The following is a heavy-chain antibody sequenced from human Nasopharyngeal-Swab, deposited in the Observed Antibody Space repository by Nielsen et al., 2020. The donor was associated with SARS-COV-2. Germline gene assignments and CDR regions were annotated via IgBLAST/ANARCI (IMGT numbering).Heavy chain of an antibody. J-gene: IGHJ5*02. Sequence: ASVKVSCKASGYTFTSYAMHWVRQAPGQRLEWMGWINAGNGNTKYSQKFQGRVTITRDTSASTAYMEPSSLRSEDTAVYYCARVSTYNWFDPWGQGTLVTVSS. CDR2: INAGNGNT. V-gene: IGHV1-3*01. CDR1: GYTFTSYA. CDR3: ARVSTYNWFDP.